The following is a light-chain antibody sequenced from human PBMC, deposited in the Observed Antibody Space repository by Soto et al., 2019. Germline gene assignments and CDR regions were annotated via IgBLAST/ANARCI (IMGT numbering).Light chain of an antibody. CDR3: SSYTSTNHVV. CDR2: EGS. Sequence: QSVLTQPASVSGSPGQSITISCTGTSSDVGSYNLVSWYQQHPGKAPKLMIYEGSKRPSGVSNRFSGSKSGNTASLTISGLQAEDETDYYCSSYTSTNHVVFGGGTKVTVL. J-gene: IGLJ2*01. V-gene: IGLV2-14*02. CDR1: SSDVGSYNL.